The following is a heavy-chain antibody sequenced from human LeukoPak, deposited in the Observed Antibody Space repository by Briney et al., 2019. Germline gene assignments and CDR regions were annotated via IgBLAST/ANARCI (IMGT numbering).Heavy chain of an antibody. CDR3: ARGRRTIFGVVIRPYSDY. Sequence: SETLSLTCAVYGGSFSGYYWSWIRQPPGKGLEWIGEINHSGSTNYNPSLKSRVTISVDTSKNQFSLKLSSVTAADTAVYYCARGRRTIFGVVIRPYSDYWGQGTLVTVSS. CDR1: GGSFSGYY. J-gene: IGHJ4*02. D-gene: IGHD3-3*01. CDR2: INHSGST. V-gene: IGHV4-34*01.